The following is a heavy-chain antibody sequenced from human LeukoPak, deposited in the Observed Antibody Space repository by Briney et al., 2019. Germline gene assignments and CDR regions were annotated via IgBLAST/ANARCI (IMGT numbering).Heavy chain of an antibody. CDR1: GFTFSSYS. J-gene: IGHJ5*02. Sequence: PGGSLGLSCAASGFTFSSYSMNWVRQAPGKGLEWVSSISSSSSYIYYADSVKGRFTISRDNAKNSLYLQMNSLRAEDTAVYYCARELVPAAIYERNWFDPWGQGTLVTVSS. V-gene: IGHV3-21*01. D-gene: IGHD2-2*02. CDR2: ISSSSSYI. CDR3: ARELVPAAIYERNWFDP.